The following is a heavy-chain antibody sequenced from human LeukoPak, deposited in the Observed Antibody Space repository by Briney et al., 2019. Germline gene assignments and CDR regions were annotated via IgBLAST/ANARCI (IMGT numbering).Heavy chain of an antibody. D-gene: IGHD4-17*01. CDR2: ISSSSDIL. CDR1: GFTFSNYA. CDR3: ARFLTTAYGMDV. J-gene: IGHJ6*02. Sequence: GGSLRLSCAASGFTFSNYAMNWVRQAPGKGLEWVSYISSSSDILYYADSVKGRFTISRDNAKNSLYLQMNSLRAEDTAVYYCARFLTTAYGMDVWGQGTTVTVSS. V-gene: IGHV3-48*04.